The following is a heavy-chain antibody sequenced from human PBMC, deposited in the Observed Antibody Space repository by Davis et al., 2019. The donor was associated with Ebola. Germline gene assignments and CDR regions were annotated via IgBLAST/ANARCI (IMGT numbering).Heavy chain of an antibody. CDR2: INPNSGGT. Sequence: ASVKVSCKASGYTFTGYYMHWVRQAPGQGLEWMGWINPNSGGTNYAQKFQGWVTMTRDTSISTAYMELSRLRSDDTAVYYCARDSSKWLPWYFDLWGRGTLVTVSS. V-gene: IGHV1-2*04. CDR1: GYTFTGYY. CDR3: ARDSSKWLPWYFDL. D-gene: IGHD5-12*01. J-gene: IGHJ2*01.